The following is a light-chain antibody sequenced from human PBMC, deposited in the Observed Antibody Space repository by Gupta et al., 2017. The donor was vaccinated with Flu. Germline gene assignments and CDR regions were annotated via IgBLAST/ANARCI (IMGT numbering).Light chain of an antibody. Sequence: QSVLTQPPSVSAAPGQKVNISCSGSSSNIGDNDVAWYQHLPGAAPKVLIYQNNRRPAGIPDRFSGSKSGTSATLAITGLQTGDEADYYCGSWSSGLSPVYVFGTGTKVTVL. CDR2: QNN. CDR3: GSWSSGLSPVYV. J-gene: IGLJ1*01. CDR1: SSNIGDND. V-gene: IGLV1-51*02.